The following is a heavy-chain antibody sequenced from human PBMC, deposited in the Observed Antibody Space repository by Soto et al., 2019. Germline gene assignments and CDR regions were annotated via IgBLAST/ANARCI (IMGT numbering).Heavy chain of an antibody. V-gene: IGHV3-48*03. J-gene: IGHJ3*02. D-gene: IGHD2-15*01. CDR3: ARVSLKLPAGNDAFDI. CDR2: ISSSGSTI. CDR1: GFTFSSYE. Sequence: SCAASGFTFSSYEMNWVRQAPGKGLEWGSYISSSGSTIYYADSVKGRFTISRDNAKNLLYLQMNSLRDEDTAVYYCARVSLKLPAGNDAFDIWGQGTMVTVSS.